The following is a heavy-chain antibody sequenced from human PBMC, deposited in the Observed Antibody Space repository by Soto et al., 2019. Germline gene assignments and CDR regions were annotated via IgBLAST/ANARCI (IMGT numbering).Heavy chain of an antibody. CDR3: AKERTWIQLSDY. CDR1: GFTFSSYG. D-gene: IGHD5-18*01. J-gene: IGHJ4*02. V-gene: IGHV3-30*18. Sequence: GGSLRLSCAASGFTFSSYGMHWVRQAPGKGLEWVAVISYDGSNKYYADSVKGRFTISRDNSKNTLYLQMNSLRAEDTAVYYCAKERTWIQLSDYWGQGTLVTVSS. CDR2: ISYDGSNK.